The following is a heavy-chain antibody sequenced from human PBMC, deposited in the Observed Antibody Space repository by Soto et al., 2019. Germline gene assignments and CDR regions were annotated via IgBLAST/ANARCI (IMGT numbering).Heavy chain of an antibody. D-gene: IGHD3-3*01. J-gene: IGHJ6*02. CDR1: GDRVSTNSAA. V-gene: IGHV6-1*01. CDR3: ARAGDYDSWSGYTSQYYYYGMDV. Sequence: SQTLSLTCAISGDRVSTNSAAWNWIRQSPSGGLEWLGRTYYRSKWYIDYALSVKSRITINPDTSKNQFSLQLDSVTPEDTAVYYCARAGDYDSWSGYTSQYYYYGMDVWGQGTTVTVSS. CDR2: TYYRSKWYI.